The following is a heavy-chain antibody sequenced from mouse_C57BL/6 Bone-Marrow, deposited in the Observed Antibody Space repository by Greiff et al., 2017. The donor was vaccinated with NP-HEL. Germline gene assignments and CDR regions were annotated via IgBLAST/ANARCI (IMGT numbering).Heavy chain of an antibody. CDR2: IDPSDSYT. Sequence: VQLQQSGAELVMPGASVKLSCKASGHTFTSYWMHWVKQRPGHGLEWIGEIDPSDSYTNYNQKFKGKSTLTVDKSSSTAYMQLSSLTAEDSAVYYCAREGNWDEDWYFDVWGTGTTVTVSS. V-gene: IGHV1-69*01. J-gene: IGHJ1*03. CDR1: GHTFTSYW. CDR3: AREGNWDEDWYFDV. D-gene: IGHD4-1*01.